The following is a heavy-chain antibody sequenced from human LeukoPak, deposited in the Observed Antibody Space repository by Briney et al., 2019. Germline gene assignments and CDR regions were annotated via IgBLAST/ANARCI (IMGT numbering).Heavy chain of an antibody. D-gene: IGHD3-22*01. CDR2: ISSSSSYI. V-gene: IGHV3-21*01. CDR3: ARDRADYYDSSGYSNDAFDI. CDR1: GFTFSSYS. J-gene: IGHJ3*02. Sequence: GGSLRLSCAASGFTFSSYSMNWVRQAPGKGLEWVSSISSSSSYIYYADSVKGRFTISRDNAKNSLYQQMNSLRAEDTAVYYCARDRADYYDSSGYSNDAFDIWGQGTMVTVSS.